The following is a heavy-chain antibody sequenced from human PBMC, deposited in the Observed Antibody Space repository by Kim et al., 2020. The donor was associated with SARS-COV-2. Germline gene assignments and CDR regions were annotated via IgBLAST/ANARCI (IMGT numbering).Heavy chain of an antibody. CDR3: ATRGCSSARCYRWYGLGV. J-gene: IGHJ6*02. Sequence: GGSLRLSCAASGFPFSSFAMTWVRQAPGKGLEWVSTIIGSGGQTHHADSAKGRFTISREDSKNALFLQMHSLSAEDTAVYYCATRGCSSARCYRWYGLGVGGRGTRVTLPS. D-gene: IGHD2-2*01. CDR2: IIGSGGQT. CDR1: GFPFSSFA. V-gene: IGHV3-23*01.